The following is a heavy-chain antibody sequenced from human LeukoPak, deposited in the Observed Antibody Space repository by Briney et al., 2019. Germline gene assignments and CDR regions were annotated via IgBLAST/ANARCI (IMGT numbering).Heavy chain of an antibody. CDR1: GYTFTGYY. J-gene: IGHJ4*02. CDR3: ARVDSSGYYSPFWY. CDR2: INPNSGGT. D-gene: IGHD3-22*01. V-gene: IGHV1-2*02. Sequence: VASVKVSCRASGYTFTGYYMHWVRQAPGQGLEWMGWINPNSGGTNYAQKFQGRVTMTRDTSISTAYMELSRLRSDDTAVYYCARVDSSGYYSPFWYWGQGTLVTVSS.